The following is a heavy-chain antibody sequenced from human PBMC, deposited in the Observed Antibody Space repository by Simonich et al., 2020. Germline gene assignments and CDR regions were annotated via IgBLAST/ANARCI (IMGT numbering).Heavy chain of an antibody. CDR3: ARANERDY. Sequence: EVQLVESGGGLVKPGGSLRLSCAASGFTFSSYSMNWVRQAPGKGAEWVSTISSSSSYKYDADSVKGRFTISRDNAKNSLYLQMNSLRAEDTAVYYCARANERDYWGQGTLVTVSS. CDR2: ISSSSSYK. V-gene: IGHV3-21*01. J-gene: IGHJ4*02. CDR1: GFTFSSYS. D-gene: IGHD1-1*01.